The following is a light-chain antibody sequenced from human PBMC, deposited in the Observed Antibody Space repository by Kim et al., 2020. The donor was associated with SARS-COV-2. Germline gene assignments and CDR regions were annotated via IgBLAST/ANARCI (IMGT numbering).Light chain of an antibody. CDR2: AAS. CDR3: QQSYSTPFT. Sequence: DIQMTQSPSSLSASVGDRVTITCRASQSISNYLNWYQQKPGKAPKLLIYAASSLQSGVPSRFSGSDSGTDFTLTISSLQPEDFATYYCQQSYSTPFTFGPGTKVDIK. J-gene: IGKJ3*01. V-gene: IGKV1-39*01. CDR1: QSISNY.